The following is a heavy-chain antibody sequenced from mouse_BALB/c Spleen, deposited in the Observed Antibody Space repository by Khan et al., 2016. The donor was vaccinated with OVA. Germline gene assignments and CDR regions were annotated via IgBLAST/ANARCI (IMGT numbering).Heavy chain of an antibody. V-gene: IGHV3-2*02. D-gene: IGHD3-3*01. Sequence: QLEESGPGLVKPSQSLSLTCTVTGYSITSDYAWNWIRQFPGNKLEWLGYINYSGSTGSNPSLKSRISITRDTSKNQFFLRLISVTTEDTSTYFCAAGLAVWYFDVWGAGTTVTVSS. CDR2: INYSGST. CDR1: GYSITSDYA. CDR3: AAGLAVWYFDV. J-gene: IGHJ1*01.